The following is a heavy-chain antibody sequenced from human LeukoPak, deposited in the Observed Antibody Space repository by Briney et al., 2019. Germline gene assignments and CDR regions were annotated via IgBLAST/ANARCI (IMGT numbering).Heavy chain of an antibody. J-gene: IGHJ4*02. Sequence: GGSLRLSRAASGFTFSSSWMSWVRQAPGKGLEWLANIKHDGSEKFYVDSLKGRFTISRDNARNSLFLQMNSLRVEDTAVYYCTRDRYGDWGQGTLVTVSS. CDR1: GFTFSSSW. D-gene: IGHD5-18*01. V-gene: IGHV3-7*05. CDR2: IKHDGSEK. CDR3: TRDRYGD.